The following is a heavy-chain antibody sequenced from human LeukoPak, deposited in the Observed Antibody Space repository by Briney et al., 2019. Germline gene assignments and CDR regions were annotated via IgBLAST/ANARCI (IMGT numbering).Heavy chain of an antibody. D-gene: IGHD3/OR15-3a*01. Sequence: SETLSLTCAVYGGSFSSYYWSWIRQPAGKGLEWIGRIYTSGSTNYNPSLKSRVTMSVDTSKNQFSLKLSSVTAADTAVYYCARDPKRGLEPVYWGQGTLVTVSS. J-gene: IGHJ4*02. CDR3: ARDPKRGLEPVY. CDR2: IYTSGST. V-gene: IGHV4-4*07. CDR1: GGSFSSYY.